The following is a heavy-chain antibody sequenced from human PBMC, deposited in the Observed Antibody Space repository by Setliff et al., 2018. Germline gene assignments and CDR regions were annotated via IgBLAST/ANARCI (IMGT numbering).Heavy chain of an antibody. CDR2: INPSGGST. CDR3: ARDEGYYDRSGYYRPLGY. Sequence: ASVKVSCKASGYTFTSYYMHWVRQAPGQGLEWMGIINPSGGSTSYAQKFQGRVTMTRDTSTSTVYMELSSLRSADTAVYHCARDEGYYDRSGYYRPLGYWGQGTTVTVSS. V-gene: IGHV1-46*01. CDR1: GYTFTSYY. D-gene: IGHD3-22*01. J-gene: IGHJ6*02.